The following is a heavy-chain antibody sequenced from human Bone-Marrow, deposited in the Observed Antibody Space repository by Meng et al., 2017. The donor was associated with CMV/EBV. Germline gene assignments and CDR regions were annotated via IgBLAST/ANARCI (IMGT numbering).Heavy chain of an antibody. CDR3: ARAGNIVYDY. Sequence: SCTASGYIFTDFYMHWVRQVTGQGLEWMGWFNPKNGDTHYAQNFQGRVTMTRDTSIRTAYMELSKLTSDDTAVYYCARAGNIVYDYWGQGSLVTVSS. CDR1: GYIFTDFY. CDR2: FNPKNGDT. J-gene: IGHJ4*02. V-gene: IGHV1-2*02. D-gene: IGHD1-14*01.